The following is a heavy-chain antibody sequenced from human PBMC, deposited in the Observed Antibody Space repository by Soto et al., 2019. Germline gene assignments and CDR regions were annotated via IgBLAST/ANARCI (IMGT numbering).Heavy chain of an antibody. Sequence: GGSLRLSCAASGFTFSSYAMSWVRQAPGKGLEWVSAVSGSGGSTSYADSVKGRFTISRDNSKNTLYLQMNSLRAEDTAVYYCAKGSTLLWFGELLYQRFDYWGQGTLVTVSS. CDR2: VSGSGGST. V-gene: IGHV3-23*01. J-gene: IGHJ4*02. CDR1: GFTFSSYA. CDR3: AKGSTLLWFGELLYQRFDY. D-gene: IGHD3-10*01.